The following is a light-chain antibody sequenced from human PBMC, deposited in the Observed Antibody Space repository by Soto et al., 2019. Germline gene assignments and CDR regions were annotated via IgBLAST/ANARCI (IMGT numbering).Light chain of an antibody. CDR3: QQYNNWPPYT. CDR2: GAS. Sequence: ETVMTQSPATLSVSPGERATLSCSASQTIANNLAWYQQRPGQAPRLLIYGASTRATGIPARFSGSGSGTEFTLTISSLQSEDFAIYYCQQYNNWPPYTVGQGTKLEIK. J-gene: IGKJ2*01. CDR1: QTIANN. V-gene: IGKV3-15*01.